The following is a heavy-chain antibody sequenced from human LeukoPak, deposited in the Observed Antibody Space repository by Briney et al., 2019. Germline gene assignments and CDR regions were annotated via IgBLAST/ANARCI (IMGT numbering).Heavy chain of an antibody. J-gene: IGHJ5*02. CDR3: ATLRRPTYYYDSSGYFWFDP. D-gene: IGHD3-22*01. Sequence: ASVKVSCKASGYTFTGYYMHWVRQAPGQGLEWMGWINPNSGGTNYAQKFQGRVTMTKDTSISTAYMELSRLRSDDTAVYYCATLRRPTYYYDSSGYFWFDPWGQGTLVTVSS. CDR2: INPNSGGT. V-gene: IGHV1-2*02. CDR1: GYTFTGYY.